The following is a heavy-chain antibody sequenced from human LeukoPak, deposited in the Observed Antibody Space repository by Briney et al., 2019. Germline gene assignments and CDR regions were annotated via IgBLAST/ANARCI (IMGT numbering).Heavy chain of an antibody. J-gene: IGHJ6*02. Sequence: PSETLSLTCAVYGGSFSGYYWSWIRQPPGKGLEWIGEINHSGSTNYNPSLKSRVTISVDTSKNQFPLKLSSVTAADTAVYYCARGPGGSYYYYGMGVWGQGTTVTVSS. CDR2: INHSGST. CDR3: ARGPGGSYYYYGMGV. D-gene: IGHD2-15*01. V-gene: IGHV4-34*01. CDR1: GGSFSGYY.